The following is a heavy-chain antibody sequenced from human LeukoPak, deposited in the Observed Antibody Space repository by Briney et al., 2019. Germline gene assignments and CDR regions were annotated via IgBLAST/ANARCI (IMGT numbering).Heavy chain of an antibody. CDR2: VSPSGDIT. Sequence: GGSLRLSCAASGFTFSNYAMHWVRQAPGKGLEWVSGVSPSGDITYYADSVKGRFTISRDNSKNTLYLQMNSLRAEDTAVYYCAKSMVRGVISEFFDYWGQGTLVTVSS. CDR3: AKSMVRGVISEFFDY. V-gene: IGHV3-23*01. J-gene: IGHJ4*02. CDR1: GFTFSNYA. D-gene: IGHD3-10*01.